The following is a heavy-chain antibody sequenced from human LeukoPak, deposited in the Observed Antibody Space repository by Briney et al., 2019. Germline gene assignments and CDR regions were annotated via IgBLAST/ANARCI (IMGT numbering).Heavy chain of an antibody. D-gene: IGHD2-15*01. J-gene: IGHJ4*02. V-gene: IGHV3-49*04. CDR3: TSLYYCSGGSCAFDY. Sequence: GGSLRHSCTASGFNFGDYAMNWVRQAPGKGLEWVGFIRSKVYGGTTENAASVKGRFTISRDDSKRIAYLQMNSLKTEDTAVYYCTSLYYCSGGSCAFDYWGQGTLVTVSS. CDR1: GFNFGDYA. CDR2: IRSKVYGGTT.